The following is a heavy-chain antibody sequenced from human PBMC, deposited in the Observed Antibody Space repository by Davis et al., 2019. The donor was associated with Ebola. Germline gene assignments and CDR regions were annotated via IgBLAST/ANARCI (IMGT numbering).Heavy chain of an antibody. V-gene: IGHV4-59*08. J-gene: IGHJ5*02. CDR2: VFYSGST. CDR1: GGSTRSYY. CDR3: ARRGTLNWFGP. Sequence: GSLRLSCTVSGGSTRSYYWGWLRQPPGKALEWIGNVFYSGSTTYNPSFKSRVTISSDTAKNQLSLNLNSVTAADTAVYYCARRGTLNWFGPWGRGILVTVSS. D-gene: IGHD1-1*01.